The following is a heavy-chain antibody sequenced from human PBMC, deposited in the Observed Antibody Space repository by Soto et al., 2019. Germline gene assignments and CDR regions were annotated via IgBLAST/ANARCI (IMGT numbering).Heavy chain of an antibody. CDR1: GFTFSSYV. Sequence: SLRLSCAASGFTFSSYVMHWVRQAPGKGLEWVAVIWYDGSNKYYADSVKGRFTISRDNSKNTLYLQMNSLRAEDTAVYYCAREACTNGVCPTRAFDIWGQGTMVTVS. CDR2: IWYDGSNK. V-gene: IGHV3-33*01. CDR3: AREACTNGVCPTRAFDI. J-gene: IGHJ3*02. D-gene: IGHD2-8*01.